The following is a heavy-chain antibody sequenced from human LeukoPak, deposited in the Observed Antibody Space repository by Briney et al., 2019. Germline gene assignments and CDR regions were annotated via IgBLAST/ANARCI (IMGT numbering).Heavy chain of an antibody. CDR3: ARHSIPSHYDILTGHDFDY. CDR1: GFIFSNYV. CDR2: ISSSSSYI. Sequence: SGGSLRLSCAASGFIFSNYVMSWVRQAPGKGLEWVSSISSSSSYIYYADSVKGRFTISRDNAKNSLYLQMNSLRAEDTAVYYCARHSIPSHYDILTGHDFDYWGQGTLVTVSS. V-gene: IGHV3-21*01. J-gene: IGHJ4*02. D-gene: IGHD3-9*01.